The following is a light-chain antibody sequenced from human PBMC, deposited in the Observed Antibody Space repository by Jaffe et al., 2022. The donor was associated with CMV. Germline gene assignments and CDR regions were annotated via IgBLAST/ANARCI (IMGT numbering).Light chain of an antibody. J-gene: IGLJ2*01. V-gene: IGLV1-51*01. CDR1: NSNIGNNY. CDR2: DNY. Sequence: QSVLTQPPSVSAAPGQKVTISCSGSNSNIGNNYVSWYQQLPGTAPKLLIYDNYKRPSGIPDRFSGSKSGTSATLGVTGLQTGDEADYYCATWDDSLRAVVFGGGTKLTVL. CDR3: ATWDDSLRAVV.